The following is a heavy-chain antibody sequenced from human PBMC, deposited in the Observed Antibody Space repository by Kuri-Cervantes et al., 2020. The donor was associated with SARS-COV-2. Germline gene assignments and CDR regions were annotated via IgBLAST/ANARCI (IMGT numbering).Heavy chain of an antibody. CDR3: ARGYGDSLY. V-gene: IGHV3-53*01. CDR2: IYSGGST. Sequence: GESLKISCAASGFTFSDYYMSWIRQAPGKGLEWVSVIYSGGSTYYADSVKGRFTISRDNSKNTLYLQMNSLRAEDTAVYYCARGYGDSLYWGQGTLVTVSS. CDR1: GFTFSDYY. D-gene: IGHD4-17*01. J-gene: IGHJ4*02.